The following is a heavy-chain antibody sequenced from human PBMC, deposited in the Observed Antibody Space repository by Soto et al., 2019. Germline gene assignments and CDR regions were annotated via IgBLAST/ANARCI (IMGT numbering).Heavy chain of an antibody. CDR2: INNDGSST. D-gene: IGHD2-2*01. CDR3: ARGGCTSTSCLDY. V-gene: IGHV3-74*01. Sequence: EMQLVESGGGLVQPGGSLRLSCAASGFTFSSNWMHWVRQAPGKGLVWVSRINNDGSSTNYGDSVKGRFTISRDNAKNTLYLQMNSLRAEDTAVYYCARGGCTSTSCLDYWGQGTLVTVSS. J-gene: IGHJ4*02. CDR1: GFTFSSNW.